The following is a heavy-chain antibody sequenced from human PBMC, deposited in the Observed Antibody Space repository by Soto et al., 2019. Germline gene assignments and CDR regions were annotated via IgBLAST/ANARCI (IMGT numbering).Heavy chain of an antibody. CDR1: GYTFTSYG. Sequence: ASVKVSFKASGYTFTSYGISWVRQAPGQGLEWMGWISAYNGNTNYAQKLQGRVTMTTDTSTSTAYMELRSLRSDDTAVYYCARGSGLRYFDWLDIDYWGQGTLVNVSS. CDR2: ISAYNGNT. CDR3: ARGSGLRYFDWLDIDY. J-gene: IGHJ4*02. V-gene: IGHV1-18*01. D-gene: IGHD3-9*01.